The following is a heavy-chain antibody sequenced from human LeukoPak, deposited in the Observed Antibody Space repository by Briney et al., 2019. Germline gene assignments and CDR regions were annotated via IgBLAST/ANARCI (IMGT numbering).Heavy chain of an antibody. V-gene: IGHV3-48*03. J-gene: IGHJ5*02. Sequence: GGSLRLSCAASGFTFSSYEMNWVRQAPGKGLEWVSYISGSGSSIYYADSVRGRFTISRDNAKNSLYLQMNSLRAEDTAVYYCARAPYRIDHWGQGTLVTVSS. CDR1: GFTFSSYE. CDR2: ISGSGSSI. D-gene: IGHD5-12*01. CDR3: ARAPYRIDH.